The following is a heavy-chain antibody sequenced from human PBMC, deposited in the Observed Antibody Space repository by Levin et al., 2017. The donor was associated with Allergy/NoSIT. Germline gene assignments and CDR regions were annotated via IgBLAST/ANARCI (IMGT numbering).Heavy chain of an antibody. CDR3: ARATYYDFWSGYSPDY. Sequence: SVKVSCKASGGTFSSYAISWVRQAPGQGLEWMGGIIPIFGTANYAQKFQGRVTITADESTSTAYMELSSLRSEDTAVYYCARATYYDFWSGYSPDYWGQGTLVTVSS. V-gene: IGHV1-69*13. CDR2: IIPIFGTA. CDR1: GGTFSSYA. D-gene: IGHD3-3*01. J-gene: IGHJ4*02.